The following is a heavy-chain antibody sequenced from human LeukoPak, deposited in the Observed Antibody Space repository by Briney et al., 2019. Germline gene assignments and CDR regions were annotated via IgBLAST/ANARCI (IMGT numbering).Heavy chain of an antibody. CDR1: GFTFSSYA. CDR3: AINEGQSYGVDY. D-gene: IGHD1-1*01. J-gene: IGHJ4*02. CDR2: ISGSGGST. Sequence: GGSLRLSCAASGFTFSSYAMSWVRQAPGKGLEWVSAISGSGGSTYYADSVKGRFTISRDNSKNTLYLQMNSLRAEDTAVYYCAINEGQSYGVDYWGQGTLVTVSS. V-gene: IGHV3-23*01.